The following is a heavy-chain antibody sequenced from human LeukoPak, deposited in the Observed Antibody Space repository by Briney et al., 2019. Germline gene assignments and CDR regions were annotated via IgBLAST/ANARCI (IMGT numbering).Heavy chain of an antibody. CDR3: ARGSSGYDLFDY. CDR2: ISSSGSTI. D-gene: IGHD5-12*01. Sequence: GGSLRLSCAASGFTFSSYGIHWIRQAPGKGLEWVSYISSSGSTIYYADSVKGRFTISRDNAKNSLYLQMNSLRAEDTAVYYCARGSSGYDLFDYWGQGTLVTVSS. J-gene: IGHJ4*02. V-gene: IGHV3-48*04. CDR1: GFTFSSYG.